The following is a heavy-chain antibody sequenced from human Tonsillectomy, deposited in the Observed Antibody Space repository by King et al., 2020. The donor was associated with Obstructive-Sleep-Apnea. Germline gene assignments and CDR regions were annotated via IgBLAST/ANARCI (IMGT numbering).Heavy chain of an antibody. CDR1: GFTFSSYS. CDR2: ISSSSSYI. V-gene: IGHV3-21*01. D-gene: IGHD5-18*01. CDR3: ARDLPWIQLWSEQWPKKGIGYYGMDV. J-gene: IGHJ6*02. Sequence: VQLVESGGGLVKPGGSLRLSCAASGFTFSSYSMNWVRQAPGKGLEWVSSISSSSSYIYYADSVKGRFTISRDNAKNSLYLQMNSLRAEDTAVYYCARDLPWIQLWSEQWPKKGIGYYGMDVWGQGTTVTVSS.